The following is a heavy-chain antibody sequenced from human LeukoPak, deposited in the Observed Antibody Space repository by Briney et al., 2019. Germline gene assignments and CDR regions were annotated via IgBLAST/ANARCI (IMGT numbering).Heavy chain of an antibody. CDR3: ALSSGGLDFQH. J-gene: IGHJ1*01. D-gene: IGHD2-15*01. V-gene: IGHV1-2*02. CDR2: INPNSGGT. CDR1: GYTFTVYY. Sequence: ASVKLSCTASGYTFTVYYMHWVRQAPGQGLEWMGWINPNSGGTNYAQKFQGRVTMTRDTSISTAYMELSRLRSDDTAVYYCALSSGGLDFQHWGQGTLVTVSS.